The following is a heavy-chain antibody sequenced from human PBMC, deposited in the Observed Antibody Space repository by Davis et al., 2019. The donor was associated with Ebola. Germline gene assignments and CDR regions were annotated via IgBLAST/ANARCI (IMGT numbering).Heavy chain of an antibody. CDR2: INHSGST. CDR1: GGSFSGYY. CDR3: ARGNGGSYRRLFDY. D-gene: IGHD3-16*02. Sequence: PSETLSLTCAVYGGSFSGYYWSWIRQPPGKGLEWIGEINHSGSTNYNPPLKSRVTITVDTSKNQFSLKPSSVTAADTAVYYCARGNGGSYRRLFDYWGQGTLVTVSS. J-gene: IGHJ4*02. V-gene: IGHV4-34*01.